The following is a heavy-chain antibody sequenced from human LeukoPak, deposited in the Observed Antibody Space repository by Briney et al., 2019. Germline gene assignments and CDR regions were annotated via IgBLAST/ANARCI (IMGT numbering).Heavy chain of an antibody. CDR2: IYHSGST. J-gene: IGHJ3*02. D-gene: IGHD3-22*01. V-gene: IGHV4-4*02. CDR3: ARGDDSSGYYYVRLAFDI. Sequence: SETLSLTCAVSGGSISSSNWWSWVRQPPGKGLEWIGEIYHSGSTNYNPSLKSRVTISVDKSKNQFSLKLSSVTAADTAVYYCARGDDSSGYYYVRLAFDIWGQGTMVTVSS. CDR1: GGSISSSNW.